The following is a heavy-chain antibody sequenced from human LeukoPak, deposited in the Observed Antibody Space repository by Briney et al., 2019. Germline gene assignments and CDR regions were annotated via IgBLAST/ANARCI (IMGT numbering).Heavy chain of an antibody. CDR2: INPSGGST. CDR3: AREPAAANFDY. D-gene: IGHD6-13*01. CDR1: GYTFTSYY. V-gene: IGHV1-46*01. Sequence: ASVKVSCKASGYTFTSYYMHWVRQAPGQGLEWMGIINPSGGSTSYAQKFQGRVTMTRDMSTSTVYMELSSLRSEDTAVYYCAREPAAANFDYWGQGTLVTVSS. J-gene: IGHJ4*02.